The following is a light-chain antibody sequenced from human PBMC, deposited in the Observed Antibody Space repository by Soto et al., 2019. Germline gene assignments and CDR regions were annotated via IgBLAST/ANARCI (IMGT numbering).Light chain of an antibody. J-gene: IGLJ1*01. CDR2: EVS. CDR3: SSYEGSSPLDV. V-gene: IGLV2-14*01. CDR1: SSDVGGYNY. Sequence: QSVLTQPASVSGTPGQSITISCTGTSSDVGGYNYVSWYQQHPGKAPKLMIYEVSNRPSGVSNRFSGSKSGNTASLTISGLQAEDEADYYCSSYEGSSPLDVFGTGTQVTVL.